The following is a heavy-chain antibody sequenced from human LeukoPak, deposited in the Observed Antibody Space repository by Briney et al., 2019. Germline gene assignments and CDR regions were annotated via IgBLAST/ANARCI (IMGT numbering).Heavy chain of an antibody. CDR2: IILIFHTT. CDR1: GGTFSGYG. V-gene: IGHV1-69*06. D-gene: IGHD6-13*01. J-gene: IGHJ5*02. CDR3: ARDGDSSSWYRGWFDP. Sequence: PVKVSCKASGGTFSGYGITWVRQAPGQGLEWMGGIILIFHTTNYAQKFQGRVTITADKSTSTAYMELSSLRSEDTAVYYCARDGDSSSWYRGWFDPWGQGTLVTVSS.